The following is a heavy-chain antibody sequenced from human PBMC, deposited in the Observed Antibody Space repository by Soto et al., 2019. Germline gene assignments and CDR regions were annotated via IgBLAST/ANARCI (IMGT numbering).Heavy chain of an antibody. J-gene: IGHJ6*02. CDR3: AREVGHMDV. D-gene: IGHD2-2*01. CDR2: VSPYNGDT. V-gene: IGHV1-18*04. CDR1: GYTFTPYG. Sequence: QVLLVQSGAEVKKPGASVKVSCKASGYTFTPYGINWVRQAPGQGLEWMGWVSPYNGDTTYAQNFQGRVTMTTDTSTRTAYMELRSLRSDDTAVYYCAREVGHMDVWGQGTTVTVSS.